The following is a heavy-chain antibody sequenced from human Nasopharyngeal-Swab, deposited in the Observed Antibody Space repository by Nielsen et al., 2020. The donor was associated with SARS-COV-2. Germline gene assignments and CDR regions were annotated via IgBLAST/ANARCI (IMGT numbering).Heavy chain of an antibody. CDR2: IRSKTNSYAT. CDR3: TGGVTMVRH. CDR1: GFTFSGSA. J-gene: IGHJ4*02. V-gene: IGHV3-73*01. D-gene: IGHD3-10*01. Sequence: GESLKISCAASGFTFSGSAMHWVRQASGKGLGWVGRIRSKTNSYATAYAASVKGRFTISRDDSKNTAYLQMNSLKTEDTAVYYCTGGVTMVRHWGQGTLVTVSS.